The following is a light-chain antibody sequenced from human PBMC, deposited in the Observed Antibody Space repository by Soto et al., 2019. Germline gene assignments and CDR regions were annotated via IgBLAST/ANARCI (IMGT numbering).Light chain of an antibody. Sequence: DIPMTQSPSSLSASVGDRVTITCRASQGISNYLAWYQQKPGKVPQLLIYPASTLQSGVPSRFSGSGSGTDFTLTISSLQPEDVATYYCQYYSTAPQTFGQGTKVEIK. CDR3: QYYSTAPQT. J-gene: IGKJ1*01. V-gene: IGKV1-27*01. CDR2: PAS. CDR1: QGISNY.